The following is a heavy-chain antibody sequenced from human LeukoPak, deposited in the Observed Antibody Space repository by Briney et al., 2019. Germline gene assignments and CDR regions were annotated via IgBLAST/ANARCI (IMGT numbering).Heavy chain of an antibody. CDR1: GGSVSSYF. CDR2: MYYSGST. D-gene: IGHD1-26*01. Sequence: PSETLSLTCTVSGGSVSSYFRSWIRQPPGKGLEWIGYMYYSGSTNYNPSLKSRVTISIDTSKNQFSLQLSSVTAADTAVYYCARLDNGRGAFDYWGQGTLVTVSS. V-gene: IGHV4-59*02. CDR3: ARLDNGRGAFDY. J-gene: IGHJ4*02.